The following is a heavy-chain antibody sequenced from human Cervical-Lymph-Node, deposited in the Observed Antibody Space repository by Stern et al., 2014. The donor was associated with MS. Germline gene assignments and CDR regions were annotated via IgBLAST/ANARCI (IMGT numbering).Heavy chain of an antibody. CDR1: GFTFDDYT. D-gene: IGHD5-18*01. CDR2: ISWDGGST. J-gene: IGHJ4*02. V-gene: IGHV3-43*01. CDR3: AKDTRYSYGYE. Sequence: EVQLLESGGVVVQPGGSLRLSCAASGFTFDDYTMHWVRQAPGKGLDWVSFISWDGGSTYYADSVKGRFTISRDNSKNSLYLQMNSLRTEDTALYYCAKDTRYSYGYEWGQGTLVTVSS.